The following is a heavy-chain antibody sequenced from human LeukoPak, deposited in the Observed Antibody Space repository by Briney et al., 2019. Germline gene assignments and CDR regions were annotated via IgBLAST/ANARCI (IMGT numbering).Heavy chain of an antibody. V-gene: IGHV3-20*04. D-gene: IGHD3-10*01. J-gene: IGHJ4*02. Sequence: GGSLRLSCAASGFTFSSYAMSWVRHAPGKGLEWVAGINWSGGSTGYADSVKGRFTISRDNAKNSLYLQMNSLRAEDTALYYCARDVPYYGSGSYYDYWGQGTLVTVSS. CDR2: INWSGGST. CDR3: ARDVPYYGSGSYYDY. CDR1: GFTFSSYA.